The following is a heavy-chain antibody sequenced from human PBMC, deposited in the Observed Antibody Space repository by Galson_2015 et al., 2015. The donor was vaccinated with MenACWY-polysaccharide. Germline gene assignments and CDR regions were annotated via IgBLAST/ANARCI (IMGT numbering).Heavy chain of an antibody. Sequence: LRLSCAASGFTFSDYYMSWIRQAPGKGLEWVSHISSGGSIIYYTDSVKGRFTISRDNSQSTLYLQMNSLRADDTAVYYCAKVLPASGRALDSWGQGTLVTVSS. CDR3: AKVLPASGRALDS. D-gene: IGHD2-2*01. CDR1: GFTFSDYY. V-gene: IGHV3-11*01. J-gene: IGHJ4*02. CDR2: ISSGGSII.